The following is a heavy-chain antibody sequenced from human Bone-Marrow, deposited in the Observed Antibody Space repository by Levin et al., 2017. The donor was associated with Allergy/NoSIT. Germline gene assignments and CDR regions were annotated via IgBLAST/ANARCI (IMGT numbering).Heavy chain of an antibody. J-gene: IGHJ4*02. Sequence: GESLKISCAASGFTFSNAWMSWVRQAPGKGLEWVGRIKSKTDGGTTDYAAPVKGRFTISRDDSKNTLYLQMNSLKTEDTAVYYCTTVTTVTTGRDYWGQGTLVTVSS. CDR3: TTVTTVTTGRDY. V-gene: IGHV3-15*01. CDR1: GFTFSNAW. CDR2: IKSKTDGGTT. D-gene: IGHD4-11*01.